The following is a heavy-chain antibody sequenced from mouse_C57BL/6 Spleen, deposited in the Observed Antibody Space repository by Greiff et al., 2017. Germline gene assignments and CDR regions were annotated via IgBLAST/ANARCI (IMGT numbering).Heavy chain of an antibody. CDR2: INPNNAGT. J-gene: IGHJ4*01. CDR1: GYTFTDYN. V-gene: IGHV1-22*01. Sequence: VQLQQSGPELVKPGASVKMSCKSSGYTFTDYNMLWVKQSHGKSFEWIGYINPNNAGTSYNQMFKGKATLTVNKSSRTAYMELRSLTSEHSAVYYCERYGGLRRGYAKGYRGHGTSETVS. D-gene: IGHD1-1*01. CDR3: ERYGGLRRGYAKGY.